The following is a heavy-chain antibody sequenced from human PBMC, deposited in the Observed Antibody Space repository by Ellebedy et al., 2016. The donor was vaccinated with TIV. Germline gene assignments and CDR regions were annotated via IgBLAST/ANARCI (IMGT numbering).Heavy chain of an antibody. J-gene: IGHJ5*02. V-gene: IGHV3-7*04. D-gene: IGHD5-18*01. Sequence: GRFTLSRDNAKNSLFLQMNSLRAEDTAVYYCARSDSYWYNWFDPWGQGTLVTVSS. CDR3: ARSDSYWYNWFDP.